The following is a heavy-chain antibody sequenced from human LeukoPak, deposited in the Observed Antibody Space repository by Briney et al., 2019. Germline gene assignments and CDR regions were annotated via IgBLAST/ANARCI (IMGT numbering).Heavy chain of an antibody. Sequence: GGSLRLSCAASGFTFSSYAMSWVRQAPGKGLEWVSAISGSGGSTYYAESVKGRFTISRDNSKNTLYLQMSSLRAEDTAVYYCAKEWTVVPAASLGYWGQGTLVTVSS. CDR2: ISGSGGST. D-gene: IGHD2-2*01. CDR1: GFTFSSYA. V-gene: IGHV3-23*01. J-gene: IGHJ4*02. CDR3: AKEWTVVPAASLGY.